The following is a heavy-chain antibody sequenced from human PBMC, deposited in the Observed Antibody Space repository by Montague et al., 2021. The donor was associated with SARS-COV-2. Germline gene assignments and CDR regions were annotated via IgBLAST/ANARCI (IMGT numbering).Heavy chain of an antibody. V-gene: IGHV3-64*01. Sequence: SLRLSCAASGFTFNIYAIHWVRQAPGKGLEYVSSITSTGGDTYYASSVKGRFTISRDNSRNTLFLQMGSLRVEDTAVYYCARTIIIVRGAIIYDFWGQGTLVTVSS. D-gene: IGHD3-10*01. J-gene: IGHJ4*02. CDR3: ARTIIIVRGAIIYDF. CDR2: ITSTGGDT. CDR1: GFTFNIYA.